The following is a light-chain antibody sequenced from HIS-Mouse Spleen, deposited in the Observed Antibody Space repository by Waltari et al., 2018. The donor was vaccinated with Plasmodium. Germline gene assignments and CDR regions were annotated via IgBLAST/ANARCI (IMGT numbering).Light chain of an antibody. V-gene: IGKV1-39*01. Sequence: DIQLTQSPSSLSASVADRVTITCRASKSISSYLNWYQQKPGKAPKLLIYAASSLQSGVPSRFSGSGSGTDFTLTISSLQPEDFATYYCQQSYSTPPTFGGGTKVEIK. CDR2: AAS. CDR3: QQSYSTPPT. CDR1: KSISSY. J-gene: IGKJ4*01.